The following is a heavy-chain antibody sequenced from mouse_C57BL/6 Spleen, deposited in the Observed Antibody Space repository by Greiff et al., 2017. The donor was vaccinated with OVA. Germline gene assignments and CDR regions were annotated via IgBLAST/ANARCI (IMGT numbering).Heavy chain of an antibody. CDR2: ISSGGDYI. CDR3: TRENYGSSYDY. V-gene: IGHV5-9-1*02. CDR1: GFTFSSYA. J-gene: IGHJ2*01. D-gene: IGHD1-1*01. Sequence: EVKLVESGEGLVKPGGSLKLSCAASGFTFSSYAMSWVRQTPEKRLEWVAYISSGGDYIYYADTVKGRFTISRDTARNTLYLQMSSLKSEDTAMYYCTRENYGSSYDYWGQGTTLTVSS.